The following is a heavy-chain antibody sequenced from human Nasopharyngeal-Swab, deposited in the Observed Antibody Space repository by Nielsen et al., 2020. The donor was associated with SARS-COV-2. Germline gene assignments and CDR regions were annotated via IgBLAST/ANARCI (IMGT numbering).Heavy chain of an antibody. CDR2: INWNGGST. J-gene: IGHJ3*02. CDR3: ARESRVLYYDFWSGYPADAFDI. CDR1: EFTFDDYG. V-gene: IGHV3-20*01. D-gene: IGHD3-3*01. Sequence: GESLKISCAASEFTFDDYGMSWVRQAPGKGLEWVSGINWNGGSTGYAESVKGRFTISRDNAKNSLYLQMNSLRAEDTALYHCARESRVLYYDFWSGYPADAFDIWGQGTMVTVSS.